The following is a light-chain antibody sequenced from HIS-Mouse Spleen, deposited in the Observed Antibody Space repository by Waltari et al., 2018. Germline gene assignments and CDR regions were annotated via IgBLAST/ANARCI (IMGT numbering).Light chain of an antibody. CDR2: DVS. Sequence: QSALTQPASVSGSPGQSITIPCTGTSRDVGGYNYFSWYQQHPGKAPKLMIYDVSNRPSGVSNRFSGSKSGNTASLTISGLQAEDEADYYCCSYAGSSTWVFGGGTKLTFL. CDR1: SRDVGGYNY. J-gene: IGLJ3*02. V-gene: IGLV2-14*03. CDR3: CSYAGSSTWV.